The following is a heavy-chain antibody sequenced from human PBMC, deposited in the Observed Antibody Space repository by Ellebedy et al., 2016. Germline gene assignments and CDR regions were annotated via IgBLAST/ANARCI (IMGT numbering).Heavy chain of an antibody. J-gene: IGHJ6*02. D-gene: IGHD6-19*01. CDR3: AKDHFLAAVAADYYYYYGMDV. CDR1: GFTFSSYA. Sequence: GGSLRLXCAASGFTFSSYAMSWVRQAPGKGLEWVSAISGSGGSTYYADSVKGRFTISRDNSKNTLYLQMNSLRAEDTAVYYCAKDHFLAAVAADYYYYYGMDVWGQGTTVTVSS. V-gene: IGHV3-23*01. CDR2: ISGSGGST.